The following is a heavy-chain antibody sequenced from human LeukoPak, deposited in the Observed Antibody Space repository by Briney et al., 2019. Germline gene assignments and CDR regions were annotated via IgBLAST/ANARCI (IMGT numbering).Heavy chain of an antibody. J-gene: IGHJ6*03. V-gene: IGHV1-69*13. CDR2: IIPIFGIA. CDR1: GGTFSSYA. CDR3: ARGQLRPRVDYYYMDV. Sequence: SVKVSCKASGGTFSSYAISWVRQAPGQGLEWMGRIIPIFGIANYAQKFQGRVTITADESTNTAYMDLSSLRSEDTAVYYCARGQLRPRVDYYYMDVWGKGTTVTVSS. D-gene: IGHD1-1*01.